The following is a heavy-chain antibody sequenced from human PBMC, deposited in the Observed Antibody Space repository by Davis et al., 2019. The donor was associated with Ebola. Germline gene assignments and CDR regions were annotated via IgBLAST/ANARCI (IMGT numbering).Heavy chain of an antibody. D-gene: IGHD3-22*01. V-gene: IGHV3-23*01. Sequence: GESLKISCVVSGFTFSSYGMSWVRQAPAKGLEYVSSISGSGDSAHYTDSVKGRFTISRDNSKSTLYLQMNSLRAEDTAIYYCAKSGKNYDSSGYYWFDYWGQGTLLTVSS. CDR2: ISGSGDSA. CDR1: GFTFSSYG. J-gene: IGHJ4*02. CDR3: AKSGKNYDSSGYYWFDY.